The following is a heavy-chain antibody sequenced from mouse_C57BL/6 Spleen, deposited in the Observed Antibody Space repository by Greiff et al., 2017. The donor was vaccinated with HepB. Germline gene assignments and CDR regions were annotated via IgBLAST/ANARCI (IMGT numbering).Heavy chain of an antibody. CDR2: IYPRSGNT. CDR1: GYTFTSYG. Sequence: QVQLKQSGPELVKPGASVKLSCKASGYTFTSYGISWVKQRTGQGLEWIGEIYPRSGNTYYNEKFKGKATLTADKSSSTAYMELRSLTSEDSAVYFCGGGGKLGHDGYWGQGTTLTVSS. V-gene: IGHV1-81*01. J-gene: IGHJ2*01. D-gene: IGHD2-3*01. CDR3: GGGGKLGHDGY.